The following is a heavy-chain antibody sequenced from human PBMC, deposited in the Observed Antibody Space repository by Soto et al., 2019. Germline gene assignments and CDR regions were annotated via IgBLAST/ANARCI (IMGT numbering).Heavy chain of an antibody. Sequence: GGSLRLSCAASGFTFNIYGIHWVRQAPGKGLEWVAVTSYDGSNKYYADSVKGRFTISRDNSKNTLYLQMDSLRAEDTAVYYCAKDRDSGSGHYYFPMDVWGQGTTVTVSS. V-gene: IGHV3-30*18. CDR3: AKDRDSGSGHYYFPMDV. D-gene: IGHD3-10*01. CDR1: GFTFNIYG. CDR2: TSYDGSNK. J-gene: IGHJ6*02.